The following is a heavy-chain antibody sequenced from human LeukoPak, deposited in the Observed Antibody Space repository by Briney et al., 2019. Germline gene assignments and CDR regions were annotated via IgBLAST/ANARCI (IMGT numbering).Heavy chain of an antibody. CDR1: GYTFTSYG. CDR3: ARDSSGWAFDC. CDR2: ISAYKGYT. D-gene: IGHD6-19*01. V-gene: IGHV1-18*01. J-gene: IGHJ4*02. Sequence: GASVKVSCKASGYTFTSYGINWVRQAPGQGPEWMGWISAYKGYTSYSQKLQGRVTMTTDTSTSTAYMELRSLRSDDTAVYYCARDSSGWAFDCWGQGTLVTVSS.